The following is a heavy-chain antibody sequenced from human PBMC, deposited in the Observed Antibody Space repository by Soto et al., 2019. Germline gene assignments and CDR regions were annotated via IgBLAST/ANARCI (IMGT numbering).Heavy chain of an antibody. J-gene: IGHJ6*02. CDR3: ARSRIVGATTGYYYYYYGMDV. D-gene: IGHD1-26*01. Sequence: SVKVSCKASGGTFSSYAISWVRQAPGQGLEWMGGIIPIFGTANYAQKFQGRVTITADESTSTAYMELSSLRSEDTAVYYCARSRIVGATTGYYYYYYGMDVWGQGTTVTVS. V-gene: IGHV1-69*13. CDR1: GGTFSSYA. CDR2: IIPIFGTA.